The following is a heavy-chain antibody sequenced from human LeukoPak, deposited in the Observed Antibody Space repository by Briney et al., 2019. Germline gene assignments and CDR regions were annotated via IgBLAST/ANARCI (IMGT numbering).Heavy chain of an antibody. V-gene: IGHV3-21*01. D-gene: IGHD3-22*01. CDR1: GITFSSYS. CDR3: ASSMPDSSGYSHCDY. Sequence: PGGSLRLSCAVSGITFSSYSMNWFRQAPGKGLEWVSSISSSSNYIYYADSMKGRFTISRDNAKNSLYLQMNSLRVEDTAVYYCASSMPDSSGYSHCDYWGQGTLVTVSS. CDR2: ISSSSNYI. J-gene: IGHJ4*02.